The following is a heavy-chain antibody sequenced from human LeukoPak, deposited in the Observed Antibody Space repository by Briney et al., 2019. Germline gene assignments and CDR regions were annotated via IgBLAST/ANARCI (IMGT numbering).Heavy chain of an antibody. Sequence: SETLSLTCTVSGGSISSSSYYWGWIRQPPGKGLEWIGSIYYSGSTYYNPSLKSRVTISVDTSKNQFSLKLSSVTAADTAVYYCARVSIAVAGGWNWFDPWGQGTLVTVSS. CDR1: GGSISSSSYY. D-gene: IGHD6-19*01. CDR2: IYYSGST. CDR3: ARVSIAVAGGWNWFDP. J-gene: IGHJ5*02. V-gene: IGHV4-39*07.